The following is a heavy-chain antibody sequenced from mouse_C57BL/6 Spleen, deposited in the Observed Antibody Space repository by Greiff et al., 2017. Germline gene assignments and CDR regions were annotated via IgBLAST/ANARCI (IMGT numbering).Heavy chain of an antibody. CDR3: ARITTVVATGAMDY. CDR2: IYPRSGNT. J-gene: IGHJ4*01. D-gene: IGHD1-1*01. Sequence: VQLQESGAELARPGASVKLSCKASGYTFTSYGISWVKQRTGQGLEWIGEIYPRSGNTYFNEKFKGKATLTADKSSSTAYMELRSLTSEDSAVYFFARITTVVATGAMDYWGQGTSVTVSS. V-gene: IGHV1-81*01. CDR1: GYTFTSYG.